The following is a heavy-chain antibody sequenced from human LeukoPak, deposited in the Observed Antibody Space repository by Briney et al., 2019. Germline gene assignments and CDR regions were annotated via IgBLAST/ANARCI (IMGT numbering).Heavy chain of an antibody. CDR1: GGSITSYY. D-gene: IGHD1-26*01. J-gene: IGHJ3*02. CDR3: ARHQWVPAFDI. V-gene: IGHV4-4*07. CDR2: IYTSGST. Sequence: SETLSLTCIVSGGSITSYYWSWIRQPAGKGLEWIGRIYTSGSTNYNPSLKSRVTISVDTSKNQFSLKLSSVTAADTAVYYCARHQWVPAFDIWGQGTMVTVSS.